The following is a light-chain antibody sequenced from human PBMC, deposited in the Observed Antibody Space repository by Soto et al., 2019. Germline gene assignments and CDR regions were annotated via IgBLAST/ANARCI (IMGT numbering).Light chain of an antibody. CDR2: AAS. Sequence: IVLSQSPGTLSLSPGERATLSCRASQSVGSNYLAWFQQKPGQAPRILIFAASSRATGIPGRFSGSGSGSDFTLTTSRLEPEDFAVYYCQQYDTSPWTFGQGTKVEIK. CDR1: QSVGSNY. J-gene: IGKJ1*01. V-gene: IGKV3-20*01. CDR3: QQYDTSPWT.